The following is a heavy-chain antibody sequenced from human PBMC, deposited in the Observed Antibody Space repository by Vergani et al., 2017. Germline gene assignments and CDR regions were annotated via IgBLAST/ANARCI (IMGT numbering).Heavy chain of an antibody. CDR1: GFPFSDYG. J-gene: IGHJ4*02. CDR3: ATGYCSSTSCYTVDY. V-gene: IGHV4-30-4*08. CDR2: IYYSGST. D-gene: IGHD2-2*02. Sequence: QVQLVESGGGEVQPGRSLRLSCSAAGFPFSDYGVHWVRQAPGKGLEWIGYIYYSGSTYYNPSLKSRVTISVDTSKNPFSLKLSSVTAADTAVYYCATGYCSSTSCYTVDYWGQGTLVTVSS.